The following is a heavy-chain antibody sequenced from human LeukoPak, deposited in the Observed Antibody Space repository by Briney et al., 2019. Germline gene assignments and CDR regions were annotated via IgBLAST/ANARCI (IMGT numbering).Heavy chain of an antibody. J-gene: IGHJ5*02. Sequence: SETLSLTCTVSGGSISSGGYYWSWIRQHPGKGLEWIGYIYYSGSTYYNPSLKSRVTITVDTSKNQFSLKLSSVTAADTAVYYCANYGSGSYRFDPWGQGTLVTVSS. CDR1: GGSISSGGYY. D-gene: IGHD3-10*01. V-gene: IGHV4-31*03. CDR2: IYYSGST. CDR3: ANYGSGSYRFDP.